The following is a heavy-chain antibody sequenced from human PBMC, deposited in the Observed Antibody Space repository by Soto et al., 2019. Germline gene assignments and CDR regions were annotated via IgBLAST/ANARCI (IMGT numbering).Heavy chain of an antibody. J-gene: IGHJ4*02. CDR2: FYYTGGT. CDR3: ASPRQGNYDFLSGYYALDY. V-gene: IGHV4-39*01. Sequence: PSETLSLTXTVSGASISSSRSYWGWVRQPPGKGLEWIVSFYYTGGTYSTYYNPSLKSRVTISVDTSKSQFSLNLRSVTAADTAVYYCASPRQGNYDFLSGYYALDYWGQGTLVTVSS. CDR1: GASISSSRSY. D-gene: IGHD3-3*01.